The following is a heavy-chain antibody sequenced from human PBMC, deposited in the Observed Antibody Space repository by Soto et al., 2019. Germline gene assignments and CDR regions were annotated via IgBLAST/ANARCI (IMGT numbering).Heavy chain of an antibody. CDR3: ARELRAAAGGSQYFDY. V-gene: IGHV4-59*01. J-gene: IGHJ4*02. Sequence: SETLSLTCTVSGGSISSYYWSWIRQPPGKGLEWIGYIYYSGSTNYNPSLKSRVTISVDTSKNQFSLKLSSVTAADTAVYYCARELRAAAGGSQYFDYWGQGTLVTVSS. CDR1: GGSISSYY. CDR2: IYYSGST. D-gene: IGHD6-13*01.